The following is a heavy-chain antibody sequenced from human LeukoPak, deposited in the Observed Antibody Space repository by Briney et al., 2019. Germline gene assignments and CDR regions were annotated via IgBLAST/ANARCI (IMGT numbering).Heavy chain of an antibody. D-gene: IGHD4-23*01. V-gene: IGHV3-74*01. CDR1: GLTFSSYW. CDR2: IASDGSST. Sequence: GSLRLSCAASGLTFSSYWMNWVRQAPGKGLVWVSRIASDGSSTTYADSVKGRFSISRDSAKNTLYLQMNSLRVEDTAVYYCTRGRPHGNDYWGQGTLVTVSS. CDR3: TRGRPHGNDY. J-gene: IGHJ4*02.